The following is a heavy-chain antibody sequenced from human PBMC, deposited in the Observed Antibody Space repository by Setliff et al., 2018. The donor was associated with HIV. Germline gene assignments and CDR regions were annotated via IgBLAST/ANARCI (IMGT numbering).Heavy chain of an antibody. D-gene: IGHD1-1*01. V-gene: IGHV3-23*05. J-gene: IGHJ4*02. Sequence: GGSLRLSCAASGRTLSTYSMSWVRQAPGKGLEWVSAIYPTGTYTYYIDSVKGRFTISRDNSKNTLYLQLNSLRPEDTGVYYCASARIPTGGTSTSFDYYGQGTPVTVSS. CDR2: IYPTGTYT. CDR3: ASARIPTGGTSTSFDY. CDR1: GRTLSTYS.